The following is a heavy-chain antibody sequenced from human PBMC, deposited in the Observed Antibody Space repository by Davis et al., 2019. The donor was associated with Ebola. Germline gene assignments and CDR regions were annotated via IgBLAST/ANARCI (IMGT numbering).Heavy chain of an antibody. V-gene: IGHV3-15*01. J-gene: IGHJ5*02. D-gene: IGHD5-18*01. CDR3: TQVGYSLPNNWFDP. CDR1: GFTFSNAW. Sequence: PGGSLRLSCAASGFTFSNAWMSWVRQAPGKGLEWVGRIKSKTDGGTTDYAAPVKGRFTISRDDSKNTLYLQMNSLKTADTAVYYCTQVGYSLPNNWFDPWGQGTLVTVSS. CDR2: IKSKTDGGTT.